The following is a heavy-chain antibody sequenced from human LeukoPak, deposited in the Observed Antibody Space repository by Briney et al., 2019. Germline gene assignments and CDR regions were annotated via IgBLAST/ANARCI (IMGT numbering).Heavy chain of an antibody. CDR2: MYYSGGT. J-gene: IGHJ4*02. D-gene: IGHD2-2*01. CDR3: ARLVRYCSTDTCYPFDY. CDR1: GGSISSSSRY. Sequence: PSETLSLTCTVSGGSISSSSRYWGWIRQPPGKGLEWIGSMYYSGGTYYNPSLKSRVTISIETSKNQFSLKLNSVTAADTAVYYCARLVRYCSTDTCYPFDYWGQGTLVTVSS. V-gene: IGHV4-39*01.